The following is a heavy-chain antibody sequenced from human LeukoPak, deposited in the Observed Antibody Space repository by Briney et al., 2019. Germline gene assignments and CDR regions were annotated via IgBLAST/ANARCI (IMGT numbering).Heavy chain of an antibody. V-gene: IGHV4-34*01. CDR3: ARGTIFGVVIARYNWFDP. J-gene: IGHJ5*02. CDR1: GGSFSGYY. CDR2: INHSGST. D-gene: IGHD3-3*01. Sequence: SETLSLTCAVYGGSFSGYYWSWIRQPPRKGLEWIGEINHSGSTNYNPSLKSRVTISVDTSKNQFSLKLSSVTAADTAVYYCARGTIFGVVIARYNWFDPWGQGTLVTVSS.